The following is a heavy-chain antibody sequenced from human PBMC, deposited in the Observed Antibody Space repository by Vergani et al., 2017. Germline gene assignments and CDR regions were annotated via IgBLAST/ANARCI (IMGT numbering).Heavy chain of an antibody. J-gene: IGHJ6*03. CDR1: GFTFSSYS. V-gene: IGHV3-48*02. D-gene: IGHD1-1*01. CDR2: ISSSSSTR. Sequence: EVQLVESGGGLVQPGGSLRLSCAASGFTFSSYSMNWVRQAPGKGLEWVSYISSSSSTRYYADSVKGRFTISRDNAKNSLYLQMNSLRDEDTAVYYCARDRIQLERLDYYYYYMDVWGKGTTVTVSS. CDR3: ARDRIQLERLDYYYYYMDV.